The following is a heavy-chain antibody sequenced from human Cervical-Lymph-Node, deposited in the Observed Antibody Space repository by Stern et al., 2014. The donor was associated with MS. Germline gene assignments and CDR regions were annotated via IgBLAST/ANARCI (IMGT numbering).Heavy chain of an antibody. Sequence: QVQLGQSGAEVKKPGSSVKVSCKASGGTFSSYAISWVRQAPGQGLEWMGGIIPIFGTANYAQKFQGRVTITADKSTSTAYMELSSLRSEDTAVYYCARDLRIVVVPAAIHGYGMDVWGQGTTVTVSS. CDR2: IIPIFGTA. CDR1: GGTFSSYA. D-gene: IGHD2-2*02. J-gene: IGHJ6*02. V-gene: IGHV1-69*06. CDR3: ARDLRIVVVPAAIHGYGMDV.